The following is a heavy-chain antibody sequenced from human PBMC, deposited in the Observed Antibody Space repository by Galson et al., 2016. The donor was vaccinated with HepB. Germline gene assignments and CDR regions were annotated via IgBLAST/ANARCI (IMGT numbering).Heavy chain of an antibody. CDR3: ARISPYEGGF. Sequence: SLRLSCAGSGLTFSSVSLNWVRQAPGKGLEWISYISSSGSTIHYADFVKGRFTVSRDNAKNSVYLQMNSLGDGDTAVYYCARISPYEGGFWGQGTLVIVSS. D-gene: IGHD1-26*01. CDR2: ISSSGSTI. V-gene: IGHV3-48*02. J-gene: IGHJ4*02. CDR1: GLTFSSVS.